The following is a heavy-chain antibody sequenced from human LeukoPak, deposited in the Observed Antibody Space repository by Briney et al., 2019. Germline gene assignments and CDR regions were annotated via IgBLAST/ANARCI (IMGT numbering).Heavy chain of an antibody. V-gene: IGHV1-18*01. D-gene: IGHD3-10*01. CDR2: MNPNSGNT. J-gene: IGHJ4*02. CDR1: GYTFTSYD. CDR3: ARYGSGSYSRDY. Sequence: VASVKVSCKASGYTFTSYDINWVRQATGQGLEWMGWMNPNSGNTNYAQKLQGRVTMTTDTSTSTAYMELRSLRSDDTAVYYCARYGSGSYSRDYWGQGTLVTVSS.